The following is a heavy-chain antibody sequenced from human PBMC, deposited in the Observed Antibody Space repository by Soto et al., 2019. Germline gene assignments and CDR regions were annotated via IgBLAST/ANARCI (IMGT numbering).Heavy chain of an antibody. CDR2: IYSGGST. CDR1: GFTVSSNY. J-gene: IGHJ6*02. CDR3: ARMGRVGATPFYCYYYGMDV. Sequence: GGSLRLSCAASGFTVSSNYMSWVRQAPGKGLEWVSVIYSGGSTYYADSVKGRFTISRDNSKNTLYLQMNSLRAEDTAVYYCARMGRVGATPFYCYYYGMDVWGQGTTVTVSS. D-gene: IGHD1-26*01. V-gene: IGHV3-53*01.